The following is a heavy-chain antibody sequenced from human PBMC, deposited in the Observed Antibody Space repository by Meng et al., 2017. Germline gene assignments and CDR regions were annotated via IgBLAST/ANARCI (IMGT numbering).Heavy chain of an antibody. CDR3: ARALEWLVPNYYFDY. J-gene: IGHJ4*02. Sequence: ASVKVSCTASGYTFTSYGISWVRQAPGQGLEWMGWISAYNGNTNYAQKLQGRVTMATDTSTSTAYMELRSLRSDDTAVYYCARALEWLVPNYYFDYWGQGTLVTVSS. D-gene: IGHD6-19*01. CDR1: GYTFTSYG. V-gene: IGHV1-18*01. CDR2: ISAYNGNT.